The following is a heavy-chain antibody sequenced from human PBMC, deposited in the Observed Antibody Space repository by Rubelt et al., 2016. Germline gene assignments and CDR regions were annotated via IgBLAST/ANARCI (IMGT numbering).Heavy chain of an antibody. J-gene: IGHJ4*02. V-gene: IGHV3-23*04. CDR1: GFTFSSYA. CDR2: ISGSGGST. CDR3: AKATVTTTNFDY. Sequence: EVQLVESGGGLVKPGGSLRLSCAASGFTFSSYAMSWVRQAPGKGLEWVSAISGSGGSTYYADSVKGRFTISRDNSKTTRYLQMNSLRAEDTALYYCAKATVTTTNFDYWGQGTLVTVSS. D-gene: IGHD4-17*01.